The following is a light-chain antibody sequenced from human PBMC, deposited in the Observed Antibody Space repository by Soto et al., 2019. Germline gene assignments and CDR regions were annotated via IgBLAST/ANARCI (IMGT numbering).Light chain of an antibody. CDR3: QPRSNWP. V-gene: IGKV3-11*01. CDR1: QSVSSY. Sequence: EIVLTQSPATLSLSPGERATLSCRASQSVSSYLAWYQQKPGQAPRLLIYDASNRATGIPARFSGSGSGTDFTLTISSLEPEDFAVYYCQPRSNWPLGPGTKVDIK. CDR2: DAS. J-gene: IGKJ3*01.